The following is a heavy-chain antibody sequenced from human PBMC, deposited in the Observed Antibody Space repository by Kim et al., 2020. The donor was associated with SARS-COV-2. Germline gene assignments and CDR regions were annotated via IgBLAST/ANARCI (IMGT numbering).Heavy chain of an antibody. V-gene: IGHV1-46*01. D-gene: IGHD5-18*01. CDR3: ARAGFLGGYSYGSLIWYFDL. J-gene: IGHJ2*01. Sequence: ASVKVSCKASGYTFTSYYMHWVRQAPGQGLEWMGIINPSGGSTSYAQKFQGRVTMTRDTSTSTVYMELSSLRSEDTAVYYCARAGFLGGYSYGSLIWYFDLWGRGTLVTVSS. CDR1: GYTFTSYY. CDR2: INPSGGST.